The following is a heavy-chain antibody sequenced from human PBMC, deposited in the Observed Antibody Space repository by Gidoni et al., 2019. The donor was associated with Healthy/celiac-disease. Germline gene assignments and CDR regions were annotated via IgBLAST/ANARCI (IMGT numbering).Heavy chain of an antibody. Sequence: QVQLQESGPGLVKPSETLSLTCTVSGGSISSYYWSWIRQPPGKGMELIGYIYYSGSTNYKPYLKSRVNISVDTSKNQFSLKLSSVTAADTAVYYCARVGITMVRGVRAWFDPWGQGTLVTVSS. V-gene: IGHV4-59*01. CDR2: IYYSGST. J-gene: IGHJ5*02. CDR3: ARVGITMVRGVRAWFDP. CDR1: GGSISSYY. D-gene: IGHD3-10*01.